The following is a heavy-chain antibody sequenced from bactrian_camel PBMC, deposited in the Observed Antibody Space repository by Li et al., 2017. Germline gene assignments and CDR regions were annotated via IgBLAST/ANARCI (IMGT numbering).Heavy chain of an antibody. J-gene: IGHJ4*01. Sequence: HVQLVESGGGSVQAGGSLRLSCEQSGYMVFAVHCVAWFRQSPGKEREGVAGIGRVGSGTYADSVKGRFAISQDNAKNTVYLQMNSLKPEDTAMYYCATASWATSLRALDPKTYADWGQGTQVTVS. D-gene: IGHD1*01. CDR2: IGRVGSG. V-gene: IGHV3S53*01. CDR1: GYMVFAVHC. CDR3: ATASWATSLRALDPKTYAD.